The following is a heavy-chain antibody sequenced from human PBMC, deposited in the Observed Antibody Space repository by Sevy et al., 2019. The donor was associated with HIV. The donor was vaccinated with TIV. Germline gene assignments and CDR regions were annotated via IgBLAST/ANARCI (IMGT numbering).Heavy chain of an antibody. Sequence: ASVKVSCKASGGFFTTFTISWVRQAPGQGLEWMGRIIPTLDIVNYAERFQGKVTITADKTANIVYIDLNSLRSEDTAVYYCATXTVVTTSMEDYFDSWGQGTLVTVSS. CDR1: GGFFTTFT. D-gene: IGHD2-2*01. V-gene: IGHV1-69*04. CDR2: IIPTLDIV. CDR3: ATXTVVTTSMEDYFDS. J-gene: IGHJ4*02.